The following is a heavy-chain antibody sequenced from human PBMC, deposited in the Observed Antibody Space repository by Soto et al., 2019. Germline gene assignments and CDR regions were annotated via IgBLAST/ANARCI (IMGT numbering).Heavy chain of an antibody. V-gene: IGHV1-46*01. Sequence: QVPLVPSGAEVKKPGASVKVSCKASGYTFTNYYMHWVRQAPVQGLEWMGRINPSGGSTSYAQKIPGRVTMTRDTSTSTVSMELSSLSSEDTAVYYCASSLAYSHWWYFDYWGQGTLVTVS. CDR3: ASSLAYSHWWYFDY. CDR2: INPSGGST. D-gene: IGHD2-15*01. J-gene: IGHJ4*02. CDR1: GYTFTNYY.